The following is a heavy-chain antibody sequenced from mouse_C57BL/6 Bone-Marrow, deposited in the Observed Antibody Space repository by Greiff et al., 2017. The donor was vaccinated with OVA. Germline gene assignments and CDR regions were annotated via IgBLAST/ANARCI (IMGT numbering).Heavy chain of an antibody. CDR1: DYAFPSHD. V-gene: IGHV5-2*03. Sequence: EVKLVESGGGLVQPGASLKLSCESNDYAFPSHDMPWVRQTPEQRLELVAAINSDGGSTYYPDTMERRFIISRDNTKKTLYLQMSSLRSEDTAVYYCARREITTSYYFDYWGQGTTLTVSS. D-gene: IGHD1-3*01. J-gene: IGHJ2*01. CDR2: INSDGGST. CDR3: ARREITTSYYFDY.